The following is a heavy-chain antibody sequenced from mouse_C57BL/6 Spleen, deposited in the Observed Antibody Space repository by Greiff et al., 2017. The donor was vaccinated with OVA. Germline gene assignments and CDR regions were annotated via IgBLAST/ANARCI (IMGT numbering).Heavy chain of an antibody. V-gene: IGHV5-6*01. Sequence: EVKLVETGGDLVKPGGSLKLSCAASGFTFSSYGMSWVRQTPDKRLEWVATISSGGSYTYYPDSVKGRFTISRDNAKNTLYLQMSSLKSEDTAMYYCSRHVLYDGYPGYFDYWGQGTTLTVSS. CDR3: SRHVLYDGYPGYFDY. CDR2: ISSGGSYT. D-gene: IGHD2-3*01. J-gene: IGHJ2*01. CDR1: GFTFSSYG.